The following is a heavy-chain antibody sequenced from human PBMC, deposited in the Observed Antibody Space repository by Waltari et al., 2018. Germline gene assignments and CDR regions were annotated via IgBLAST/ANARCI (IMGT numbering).Heavy chain of an antibody. J-gene: IGHJ4*02. V-gene: IGHV4-30-4*08. CDR2: IYYSGST. Sequence: QVQLQESGPGLVKPSQTLSLTCTVSGGSISSGDYYWSWIRQPPGKGLEWIGYIYYSGSTYYSPSLNSRVTISVDPSKNQFSLKLSSVTAADTAVYYCARDTIASTGFDYWGQGTLVTVSS. CDR3: ARDTIASTGFDY. CDR1: GGSISSGDYY. D-gene: IGHD3-10*01.